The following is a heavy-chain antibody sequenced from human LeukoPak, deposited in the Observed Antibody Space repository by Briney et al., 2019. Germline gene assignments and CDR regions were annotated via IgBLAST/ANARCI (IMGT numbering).Heavy chain of an antibody. CDR1: GYTFTGYY. CDR2: INPNSGGT. Sequence: ASVNVSCTASGYTFTGYYMHWVRQAPGQGLEWMGWINPNSGGTNYAQKFQGWVTMTRDTSISTAYMELSRLRSDDTAVYYCARSRTYDFWSGYYDAHFDYWGQGTLVTVSS. CDR3: ARSRTYDFWSGYYDAHFDY. J-gene: IGHJ4*02. D-gene: IGHD3-3*01. V-gene: IGHV1-2*04.